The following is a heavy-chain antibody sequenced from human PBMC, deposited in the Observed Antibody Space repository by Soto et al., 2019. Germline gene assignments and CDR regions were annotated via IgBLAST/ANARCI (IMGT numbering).Heavy chain of an antibody. Sequence: QVHLVQSGAEVKKPGASVKVSCKASGYTFTGNYIHWVRQAPGQGLEWMGWVNPDKGGTTSAQKFQGRVTITRDTSVTTAYMELTRLTSDDTAVYYCARDPRPPSGWLGFWEYGMDVWGQGTTVTVSS. CDR2: VNPDKGGT. V-gene: IGHV1-2*02. J-gene: IGHJ6*02. D-gene: IGHD3-3*01. CDR3: ARDPRPPSGWLGFWEYGMDV. CDR1: GYTFTGNY.